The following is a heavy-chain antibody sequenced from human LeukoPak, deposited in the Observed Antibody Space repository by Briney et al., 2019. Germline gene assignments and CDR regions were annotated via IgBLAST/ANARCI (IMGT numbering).Heavy chain of an antibody. D-gene: IGHD3-10*01. CDR1: GFTVSSNY. CDR2: ISSSSSYI. J-gene: IGHJ4*01. Sequence: PVGSLRLSCAVSGFTVSSNYMSWVRQAPGKGLEWVSSISSSSSYIYYADSVKGRFTISRDYAKNLLYLQMNSLRIEDTAVYYCARDHGIPGSGSYRFDYWGHGTLVTVSS. V-gene: IGHV3-21*06. CDR3: ARDHGIPGSGSYRFDY.